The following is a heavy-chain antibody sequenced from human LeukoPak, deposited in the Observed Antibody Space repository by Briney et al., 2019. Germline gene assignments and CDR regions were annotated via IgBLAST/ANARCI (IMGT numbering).Heavy chain of an antibody. D-gene: IGHD2-2*01. CDR2: ISSSSSYI. CDR3: ATGVPANDDY. J-gene: IGHJ4*02. Sequence: PGGSLRLSXAASGFTFSSYSMNWVRQAPGKGLEWVSSISSSSSYIYYADSVKGRFTISRDNAKNSLYLQMNSLRAEDTAVYYCATGVPANDDYWGQGTLVTVSS. CDR1: GFTFSSYS. V-gene: IGHV3-21*01.